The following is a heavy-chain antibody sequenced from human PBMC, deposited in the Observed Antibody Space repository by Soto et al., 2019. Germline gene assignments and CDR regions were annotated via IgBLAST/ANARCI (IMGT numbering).Heavy chain of an antibody. CDR2: IWYDGSNK. CDR3: ARDRAFRPYYYGMDV. J-gene: IGHJ6*02. D-gene: IGHD3-16*01. V-gene: IGHV3-33*01. Sequence: HPGGSLRLSCAASGFTFSSYGMHWVRQAPGKGLEWVAVIWYDGSNKYYADSVKGRFTISRDNSKNTLYLQMNSLRAEDTAVYYCARDRAFRPYYYGMDVWGQGTTVTVSS. CDR1: GFTFSSYG.